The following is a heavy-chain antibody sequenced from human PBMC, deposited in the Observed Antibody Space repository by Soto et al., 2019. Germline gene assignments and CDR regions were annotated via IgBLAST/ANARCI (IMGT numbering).Heavy chain of an antibody. CDR3: AKDGNVEIVLMVMGYYFDS. CDR2: ISYDGSNK. J-gene: IGHJ4*02. Sequence: QVQLVESGGGVVQPGRSLRLSCAASGFTFSSYGMHWVRQAPGKGLEWVAVISYDGSNKYYADSVKGRFTISRDNSKNTLYLQMNSLRAEDKASYYCAKDGNVEIVLMVMGYYFDSWGQGTLVTVSS. V-gene: IGHV3-30*18. CDR1: GFTFSSYG. D-gene: IGHD2-8*01.